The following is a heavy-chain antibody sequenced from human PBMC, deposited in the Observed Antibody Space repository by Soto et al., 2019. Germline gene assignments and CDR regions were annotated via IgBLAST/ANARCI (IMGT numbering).Heavy chain of an antibody. D-gene: IGHD2-21*01. CDR3: AKNWAPYYYFDY. CDR1: GFTFSSYA. CDR2: ISGSGGST. V-gene: IGHV3-23*01. Sequence: GGSLRLSCAASGFTFSSYAVSWVRQAPGKGLEWVSGISGSGGSTYYADSVKGRFTISRDNSKNTLYLQMSGLRAEDTAVYYCAKNWAPYYYFDYCGQGTLVTVSS. J-gene: IGHJ4*02.